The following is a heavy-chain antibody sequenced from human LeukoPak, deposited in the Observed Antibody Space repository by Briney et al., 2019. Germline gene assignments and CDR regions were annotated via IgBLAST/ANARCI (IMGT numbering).Heavy chain of an antibody. V-gene: IGHV4-34*01. CDR3: ARGKVAGTWSGFDY. D-gene: IGHD6-19*01. CDR1: GGSFSGYY. Sequence: PSETLSLTCAVYGGSFSGYYWSWIRQPPGKGLEWIGEINHSGSTNYNPSLESRVTISVDTSKNQFSLKLSSVTAADTAVYYCARGKVAGTWSGFDYWGQGTLVTVSS. J-gene: IGHJ4*02. CDR2: INHSGST.